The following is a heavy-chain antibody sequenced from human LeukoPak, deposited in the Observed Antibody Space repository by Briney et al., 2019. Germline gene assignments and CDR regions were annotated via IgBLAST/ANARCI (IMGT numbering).Heavy chain of an antibody. CDR3: ARGGGHYYIDS. CDR1: GYKFTSSD. J-gene: IGHJ5*01. D-gene: IGHD3-22*01. Sequence: ASVRVSCKTSGYKFTSSDISWVRQAPGQGLEWMAWISTYKGNRNEAQRFQGRITLTTETSTSTVYMELRNLRSNDTAIYYCARGGGHYYIDSWGQGTLVTVSS. CDR2: ISTYKGNR. V-gene: IGHV1-18*01.